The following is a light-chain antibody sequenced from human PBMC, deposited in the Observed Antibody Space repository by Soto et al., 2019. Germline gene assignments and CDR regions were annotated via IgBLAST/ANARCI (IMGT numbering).Light chain of an antibody. Sequence: EIVLTQSPGTLSLSPGERATLSCRASQSVSSSYLAWYQQKPGQAPRLLIYGASSRATGIPDRFSGSGSGKDFTLTISRPEPEDFAVYYWQQYGSSPMYPFGQGTKLEIK. CDR3: QQYGSSPMYP. J-gene: IGKJ2*01. CDR2: GAS. V-gene: IGKV3-20*01. CDR1: QSVSSSY.